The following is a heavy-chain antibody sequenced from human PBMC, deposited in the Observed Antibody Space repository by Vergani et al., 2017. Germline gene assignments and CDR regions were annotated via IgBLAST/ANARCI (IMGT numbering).Heavy chain of an antibody. CDR2: ISGAASAV. CDR3: ARGNGYPPAYFDS. D-gene: IGHD3-3*01. V-gene: IGHV3-11*01. CDR1: GFNFSNYY. J-gene: IGHJ4*02. Sequence: QVHLVESGGDLVKSGGSLRLSCSASGFNFSNYYMSWIRQSPGKGLEWVSFISGAASAVHYAGSVEGRFTISRDNAKQSLSLQMDSLRPEDTAVYFCARGNGYPPAYFDSWGQGTLVTVSS.